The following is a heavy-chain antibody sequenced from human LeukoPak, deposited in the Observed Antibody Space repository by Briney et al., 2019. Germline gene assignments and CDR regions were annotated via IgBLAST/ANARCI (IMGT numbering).Heavy chain of an antibody. CDR2: IRYDGSNK. CDR3: AKGATGTYYFDY. V-gene: IGHV3-30*02. Sequence: GGSLRLSCAASGFAASGFTFSTFGMHWVRQAPGKGLEWVAFIRYDGSNKYYADSVKGRFTISRDNSKNTLYLQMNSLRAEDTAVYYCAKGATGTYYFDYWGQGTLVTVSS. CDR1: GFTFSTFG. D-gene: IGHD1-1*01. J-gene: IGHJ4*02.